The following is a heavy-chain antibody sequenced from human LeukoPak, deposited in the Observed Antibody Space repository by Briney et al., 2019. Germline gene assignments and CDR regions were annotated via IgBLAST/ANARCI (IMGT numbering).Heavy chain of an antibody. CDR2: IYYTGIS. CDR3: VRADYNGGNPGSFDI. Sequence: SETLSLTCAVYGGSFSGYYWGWIRQPPGKGLERIGTIYYTGISYYNPSLESRVTSSLDTSKNQFSLTLNSVTAADTAVYYCVRADYNGGNPGSFDIWGRGTMVTVSS. CDR1: GGSFSGYY. D-gene: IGHD2-8*01. V-gene: IGHV4-34*01. J-gene: IGHJ3*02.